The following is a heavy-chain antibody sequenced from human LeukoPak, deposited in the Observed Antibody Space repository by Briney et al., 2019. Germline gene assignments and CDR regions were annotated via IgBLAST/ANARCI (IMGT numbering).Heavy chain of an antibody. CDR1: GGTFSSYA. D-gene: IGHD3-16*01. CDR2: INPNSGGT. V-gene: IGHV1-2*06. J-gene: IGHJ4*02. CDR3: ARVSNILGVDY. Sequence: ASVKVSCKASGGTFSSYAISWVQQAPGQGLEWMGRINPNSGGTNYAQKFQGRVTMTRDTSISTAYMELSRLRADDTAVYYCARVSNILGVDYWGQETLVTVSS.